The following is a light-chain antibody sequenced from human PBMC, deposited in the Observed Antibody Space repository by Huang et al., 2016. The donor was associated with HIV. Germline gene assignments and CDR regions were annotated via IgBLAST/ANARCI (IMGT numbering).Light chain of an antibody. CDR1: QSVSSN. CDR2: GAS. CDR3: QQYNNWWT. V-gene: IGKV3-15*01. J-gene: IGKJ1*01. Sequence: EIVMTQSPATLSVSPGERATLSCRASQSVSSNLAWYQQKPGQVPRLLIYGASTRATGIPARFSGSGSGTEFTLTISSLQSEDFAIYYCQQYNNWWTFGRGTKVEIK.